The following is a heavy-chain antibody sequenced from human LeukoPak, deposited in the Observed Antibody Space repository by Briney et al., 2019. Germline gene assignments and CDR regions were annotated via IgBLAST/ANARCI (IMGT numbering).Heavy chain of an antibody. V-gene: IGHV1-69*13. J-gene: IGHJ1*01. D-gene: IGHD6-13*01. CDR3: ARASSLLVEYFQH. CDR1: GGTFSRHT. CDR2: IIPMFATA. Sequence: PVKVSCKASGGTFSRHTTSWVRQAPGQGVEWMGGIIPMFATADYAQKFQGRVTITADESASTAYMELSSLRSEDTAVYYCARASSLLVEYFQHWGQGTLVTVSS.